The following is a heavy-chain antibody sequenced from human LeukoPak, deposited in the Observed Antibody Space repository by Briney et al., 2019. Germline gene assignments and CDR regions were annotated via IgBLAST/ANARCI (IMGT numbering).Heavy chain of an antibody. CDR3: ATSLYSGTKLDY. V-gene: IGHV3-74*01. D-gene: IGHD1-26*01. J-gene: IGHJ4*02. CDR1: GFTDSNYW. CDR2: INSDASST. Sequence: GGSLRLSCAASGFTDSNYWMHWVRQTPGKGLVWVSRINSDASSTSYADSVKGRFIISRDRAKNTLYLQMNGLRADDTAVYYCATSLYSGTKLDYWGQGTLVTVSS.